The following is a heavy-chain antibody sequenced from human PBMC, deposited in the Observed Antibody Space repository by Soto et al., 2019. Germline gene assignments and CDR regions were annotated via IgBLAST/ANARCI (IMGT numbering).Heavy chain of an antibody. D-gene: IGHD5-18*01. CDR2: ISGSGGST. Sequence: HPGGSLRLSCAASGFTFSSYAMSWVRQAPGKGLEWVSTISGSGGSTYYADSVKGRFTISRDNSKNTLYLQMNSLRAEDTALYYCAKDNRDSYGPDFGMDVWGQGTKATVYS. V-gene: IGHV3-23*01. J-gene: IGHJ6*02. CDR3: AKDNRDSYGPDFGMDV. CDR1: GFTFSSYA.